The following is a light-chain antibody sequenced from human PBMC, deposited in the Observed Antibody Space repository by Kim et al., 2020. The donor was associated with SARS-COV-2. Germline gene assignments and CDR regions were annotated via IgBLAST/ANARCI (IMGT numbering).Light chain of an antibody. V-gene: IGLV3-19*01. CDR2: GRN. CDR1: SLRNYL. Sequence: SSELTQDPAVSVALGQTVRITCQGDSLRNYLSTWYQQRPGQAPTLVLYGRNKRPSAVPDRFSGSTSGTTASLTITGAQADDEADYYCGSRDSSGNHVIFG. CDR3: GSRDSSGNHVI. J-gene: IGLJ2*01.